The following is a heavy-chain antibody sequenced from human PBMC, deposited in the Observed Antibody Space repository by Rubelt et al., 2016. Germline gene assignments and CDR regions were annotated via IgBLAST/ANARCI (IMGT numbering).Heavy chain of an antibody. V-gene: IGHV4-39*01. CDR3: ARSYCSSTSCSSPRDYYYYYGMDV. CDR2: IYYSGNT. J-gene: IGHJ6*02. D-gene: IGHD2-2*01. CDR1: GFTFSSYW. Sequence: WGGGLVQPGGSLRLSCAASGFTFSSYWMHWVRQPPGKGLEWIGSIYYSGNTYYNPSLKSRVTISVDTSKNQFSLKLSSVTAADTAVYYCARSYCSSTSCSSPRDYYYYYGMDVWGQGTTVTVSS.